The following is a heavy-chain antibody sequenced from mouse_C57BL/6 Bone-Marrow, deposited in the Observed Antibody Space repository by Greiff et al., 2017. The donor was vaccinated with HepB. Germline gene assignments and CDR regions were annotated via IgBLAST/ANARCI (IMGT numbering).Heavy chain of an antibody. Sequence: EEKLVESGGGLVQPKGSLKLSCAASGFSFNTYAMNWVRQAPGKGLEWVARIRSKSNNYATYYADSVKDRFTISRDDSESMLYLQMNNLKTEDTAMYYCVRLYYVSRGENAMDYWGQGTSVTVSS. CDR2: IRSKSNNYAT. D-gene: IGHD1-1*01. J-gene: IGHJ4*01. V-gene: IGHV10-1*01. CDR3: VRLYYVSRGENAMDY. CDR1: GFSFNTYA.